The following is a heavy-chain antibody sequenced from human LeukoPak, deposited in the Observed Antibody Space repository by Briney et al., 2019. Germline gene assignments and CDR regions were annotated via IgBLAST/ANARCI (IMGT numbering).Heavy chain of an antibody. Sequence: GGSLRLSCAASGLAFSAYKMHWVRQAPRKGLVWVSRISTDGYTTDYADFVQGRFTASRDNTKNTWSLEMNSLRAEDTAVYYCVVGGSPGYWGQGTLVIVSS. CDR3: VVGGSPGY. CDR1: GLAFSAYK. J-gene: IGHJ4*02. V-gene: IGHV3-74*01. CDR2: ISTDGYTT. D-gene: IGHD2-15*01.